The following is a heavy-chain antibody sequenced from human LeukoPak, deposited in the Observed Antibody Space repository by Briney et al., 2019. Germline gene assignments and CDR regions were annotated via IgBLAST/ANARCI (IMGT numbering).Heavy chain of an antibody. D-gene: IGHD6-6*01. CDR3: AKGGEQLTNYYYYYMDV. CDR2: ISGSGGST. V-gene: IGHV3-23*01. J-gene: IGHJ6*03. CDR1: GFTFSSYA. Sequence: PGGSLRLSCAASGFTFSSYAMSWVRQAPGKGLEWVSAISGSGGSTYYADSVKGRFTISRDNSKNTLYLQMNSPRAEDTAVYYCAKGGEQLTNYYYYYMDVWGKGTTVTVSS.